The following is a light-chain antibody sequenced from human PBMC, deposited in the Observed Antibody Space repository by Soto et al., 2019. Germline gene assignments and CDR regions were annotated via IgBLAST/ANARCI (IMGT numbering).Light chain of an antibody. V-gene: IGLV2-11*01. CDR3: CSYTDIATYV. J-gene: IGLJ1*01. Sequence: QSALTQPRSVSGSPGQSVTISCTGTSSDVGGSDYVSWYQQHPGKAPKLVIFDVGKRPSGVPDRFSGSKSGNTASLTISGLQAEDEADYYCCSYTDIATYVFGTETKLTVL. CDR2: DVG. CDR1: SSDVGGSDY.